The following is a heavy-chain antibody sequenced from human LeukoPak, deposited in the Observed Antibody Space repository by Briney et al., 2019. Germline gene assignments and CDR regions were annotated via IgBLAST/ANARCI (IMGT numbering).Heavy chain of an antibody. CDR1: GGSISSYY. CDR3: ARHSGRYVPTVVDY. D-gene: IGHD4-23*01. Sequence: PSETLSLTGTVYGGSISSYYWSWIRQPPGKGLEWIGYIYYSGSTNYNPSLKSRVTISVDTSKNQFSLKLSSVTAADTAVYYCARHSGRYVPTVVDYWGQGTLVTVSS. CDR2: IYYSGST. J-gene: IGHJ4*02. V-gene: IGHV4-59*08.